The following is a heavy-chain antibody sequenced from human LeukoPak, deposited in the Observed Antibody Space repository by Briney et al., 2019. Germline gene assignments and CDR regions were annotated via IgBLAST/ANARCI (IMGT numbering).Heavy chain of an antibody. CDR2: INHSGST. CDR1: GGSFGGYY. Sequence: SETLSLTCAVYGGSFGGYYWSWIRQPPGKGLEWIGEINHSGSTNYNPFLKSRVTISVDTSKNQFSLKLSSVTAADTAVNYCARRTYYYDSSGYYYGRKGWAYFDYWGRGTLVTVSS. CDR3: ARRTYYYDSSGYYYGRKGWAYFDY. D-gene: IGHD3-22*01. V-gene: IGHV4-34*01. J-gene: IGHJ4*02.